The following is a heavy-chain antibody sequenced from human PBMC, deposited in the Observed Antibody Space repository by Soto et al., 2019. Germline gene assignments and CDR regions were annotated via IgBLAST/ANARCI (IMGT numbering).Heavy chain of an antibody. CDR2: IIPLFGTA. D-gene: IGHD1-1*01. V-gene: IGHV1-69*01. CDR1: GETFSTFA. CDR3: ARGSPCSTTTCSLNEVWFDP. Sequence: QVQLLQSGAELKRPGSSVKVSCKASGETFSTFAITWVRQAPGHGPEWMGGIIPLFGTAHYARRFEDRVTITADESKSTAYMELRSLTSEDTAIYYCARGSPCSTTTCSLNEVWFDPWGQGTLVTVST. J-gene: IGHJ5*02.